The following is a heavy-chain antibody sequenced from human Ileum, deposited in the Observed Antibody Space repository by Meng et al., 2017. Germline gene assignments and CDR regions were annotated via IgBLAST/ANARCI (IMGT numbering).Heavy chain of an antibody. CDR2: VDWDDNK. Sequence: SGPTLVKPTQTLTLICTFSGFSLSTSGMRVSWIRQPPGKALEWLARVDWDDNKFYSTSLKTRLTIYKDTSKNQVVLTMTNLDPVDTATYFCARMGVGWSFDYWGQGTLVTVSS. V-gene: IGHV2-70*04. D-gene: IGHD6-19*01. J-gene: IGHJ4*02. CDR1: GFSLSTSGMR. CDR3: ARMGVGWSFDY.